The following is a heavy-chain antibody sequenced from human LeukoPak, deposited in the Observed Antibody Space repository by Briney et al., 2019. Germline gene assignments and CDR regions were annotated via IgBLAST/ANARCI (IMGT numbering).Heavy chain of an antibody. D-gene: IGHD5-24*01. CDR3: ARSPSRDGYKNLIRFEN. V-gene: IGHV4-59*08. CDR2: IYYSGRT. Sequence: PSETLSLTRTVSGGPLSNHQWRWIRPPPGKGREWIGYIYYSGRTDYNPSLKSRVTISVDTSENHFALMLTFVTAADTAVYYCARSPSRDGYKNLIRFENWGQGTLVTVSS. J-gene: IGHJ4*02. CDR1: GGPLSNHQ.